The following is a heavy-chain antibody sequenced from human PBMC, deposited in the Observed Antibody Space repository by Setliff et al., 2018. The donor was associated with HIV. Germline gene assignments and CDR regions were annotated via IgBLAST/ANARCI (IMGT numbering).Heavy chain of an antibody. CDR3: ARQNYNFWSDLNWFDS. CDR2: IRSKPNDYAT. V-gene: IGHV3-73*01. Sequence: LRLSCAASGFNFSDSAFHWVRQASGGGLEWVGRIRSKPNDYATAYSASVEGRFSISRDDSKNSLYLQLNNLRVEDTAVYYCARQNYNFWSDLNWFDSWGQGTLVTVSS. CDR1: GFNFSDSA. J-gene: IGHJ5*01. D-gene: IGHD3-3*01.